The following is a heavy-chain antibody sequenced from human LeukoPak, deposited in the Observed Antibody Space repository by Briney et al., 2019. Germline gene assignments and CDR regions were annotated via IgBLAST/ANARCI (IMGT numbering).Heavy chain of an antibody. CDR1: GGSFSGYY. D-gene: IGHD6-19*01. Sequence: SETLSLTCAVYGGSFSGYYWSWIRQPPGKGLEWIGEINHSGSTNYNPSLKSRVTISVDTSKNQFSLKLSSVTAADTAVYYCARVRGWYPDYWGQGTLVTVSS. CDR2: INHSGST. CDR3: ARVRGWYPDY. V-gene: IGHV4-34*01. J-gene: IGHJ4*02.